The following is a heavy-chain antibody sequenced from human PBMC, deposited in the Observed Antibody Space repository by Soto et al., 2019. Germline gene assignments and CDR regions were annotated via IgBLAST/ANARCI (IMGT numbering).Heavy chain of an antibody. CDR2: IVVGSGNT. CDR1: GSTFTSSA. Sequence: SVKVSCKASGSTFTSSAVQWVRQARGQRLEWIGWIVVGSGNTNYAQKFQERVTITRDMSTSTAYMELSSLRSEDTAVYYCAAEVVFDSSGMNFDYWGQGTLVTVSS. V-gene: IGHV1-58*01. D-gene: IGHD3-22*01. J-gene: IGHJ4*02. CDR3: AAEVVFDSSGMNFDY.